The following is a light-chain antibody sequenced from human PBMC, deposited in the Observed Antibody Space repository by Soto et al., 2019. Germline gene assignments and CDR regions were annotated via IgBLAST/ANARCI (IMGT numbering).Light chain of an antibody. J-gene: IGLJ2*01. CDR2: DVS. CDR3: SSYTSSSTLV. V-gene: IGLV2-14*01. CDR1: SSDVGGYNY. Sequence: QSALTQPASVSGSPGQSITISCTGTSSDVGGYNYVSWYQQHPGKAPKVMIYDVSNRPSGVSNRFSGSKSGKTASLTISGLQAEDEADYHCSSYTSSSTLVFGGGTKLTVL.